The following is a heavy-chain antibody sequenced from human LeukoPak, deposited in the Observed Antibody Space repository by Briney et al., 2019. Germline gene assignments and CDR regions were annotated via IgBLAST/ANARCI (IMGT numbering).Heavy chain of an antibody. D-gene: IGHD6-19*01. J-gene: IGHJ4*02. Sequence: GGSLRLSCAASGFTLSSYWMHWVRQAPGKGLVWVSRINSDGSSTSYADSVKGRFTISRDNAKNTLYLQMNSLRAEDTAVYYCARNLNSPIAVAGSDYWGQGTLVTVSS. V-gene: IGHV3-74*01. CDR1: GFTLSSYW. CDR3: ARNLNSPIAVAGSDY. CDR2: INSDGSST.